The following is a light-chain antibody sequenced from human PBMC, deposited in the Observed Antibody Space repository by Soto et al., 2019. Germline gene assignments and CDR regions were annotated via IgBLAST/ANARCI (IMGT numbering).Light chain of an antibody. Sequence: EIVLTQSPGTLSLSPVERATLSCGASQSVSSSYLAWYQHKPGQAPRPLLYGASSRATGVPDRFSGSGSGTDFTLTISRLEPEDFAVYYCQQYGSSPPTFRQGAKVDI. CDR1: QSVSSSY. V-gene: IGKV3-20*01. CDR3: QQYGSSPPT. CDR2: GAS. J-gene: IGKJ1*01.